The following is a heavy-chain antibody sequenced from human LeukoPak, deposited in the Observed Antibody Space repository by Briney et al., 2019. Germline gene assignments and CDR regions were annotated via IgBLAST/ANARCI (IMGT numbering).Heavy chain of an antibody. CDR2: VFHSGST. V-gene: IGHV4-4*02. J-gene: IGHJ4*02. D-gene: IGHD6-19*01. CDR1: GDSISTNEW. Sequence: PSGTLSLTCSVSGDSISTNEWWGWVRQPPGKGLEWIGEVFHSGSTNYNPSLKSRVTISIDKSKNQFSLEVTSVTAADTAIYYCARDLAVAGTNYFDFWGQGVLVTVSS. CDR3: ARDLAVAGTNYFDF.